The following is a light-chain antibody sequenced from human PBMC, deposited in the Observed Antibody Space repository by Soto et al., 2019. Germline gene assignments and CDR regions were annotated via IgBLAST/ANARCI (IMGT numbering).Light chain of an antibody. V-gene: IGKV3-20*01. CDR1: QSVSSY. CDR2: DAS. J-gene: IGKJ4*01. Sequence: EIVLTQSPATLSLSPGERATLSCRASQSVSSYLAWYQQKPGQAPRLLIYDASSRATGIPDRFSGGGSGTDFTLTISRLEPEDFAVYYCQQFSSYPLTFGGGTKVHI. CDR3: QQFSSYPLT.